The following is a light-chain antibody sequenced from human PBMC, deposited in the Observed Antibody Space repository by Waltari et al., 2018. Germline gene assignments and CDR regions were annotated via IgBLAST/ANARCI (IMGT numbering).Light chain of an antibody. CDR3: QHGYGVPWT. V-gene: IGKV1-6*01. J-gene: IGKJ1*01. CDR2: KAS. Sequence: IQMTQSPPSLPASAGDRVTITCQASQGINNNLAWYQQKPGRGPKLLIYKASTLQSGVPSRFSGSGSCTDFTLTISNLQPEDFATYYCQHGYGVPWTFGQGTRVEVK. CDR1: QGINNN.